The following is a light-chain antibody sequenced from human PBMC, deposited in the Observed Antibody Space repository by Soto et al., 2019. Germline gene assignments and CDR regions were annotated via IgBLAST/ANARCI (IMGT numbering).Light chain of an antibody. CDR1: ETVAGSY. J-gene: IGKJ1*01. CDR3: QLYGTSPKT. V-gene: IGKV3-20*01. CDR2: GAS. Sequence: EIVLTQSPGTLSLSPGERATLSCRASETVAGSYLAWYQQKPGQAPRLLIHGASTRATGIEDRFSGSGSGTDFTLTISRLEPEDFAVSYCQLYGTSPKTFGQGTKVDIK.